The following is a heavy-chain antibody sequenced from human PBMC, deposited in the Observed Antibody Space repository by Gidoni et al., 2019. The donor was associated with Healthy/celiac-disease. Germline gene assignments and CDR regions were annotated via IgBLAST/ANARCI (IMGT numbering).Heavy chain of an antibody. CDR1: GGSVCSGSYY. CDR2: IYYSGST. CDR3: ARDSLWFGELLSYYGMDV. V-gene: IGHV4-61*01. Sequence: QVQLQESGPGLVQPSETLSLTCTVSGGSVCSGSYYWRWIRPPPGKGLEWIGYIYYSGSTNYNPSLKSRVTISVDTSKNQFSLKLSSVTAADTAVYYCARDSLWFGELLSYYGMDVWGQGTTVTVSS. D-gene: IGHD3-10*01. J-gene: IGHJ6*02.